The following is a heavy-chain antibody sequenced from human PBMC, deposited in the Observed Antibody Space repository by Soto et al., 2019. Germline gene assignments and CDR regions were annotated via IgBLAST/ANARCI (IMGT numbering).Heavy chain of an antibody. V-gene: IGHV1-69*01. Sequence: QVPLVQSGAEVKKPGSSVKVSCKSSGGTFSSYSINWARQAPGQGLEWMGEIIPIFGTANYAQKFQGRVTLSADESTSTAYMELSRLRSADTAGYYCARDVGRHSGGIDYWGQGTLVTVSS. J-gene: IGHJ4*02. CDR2: IIPIFGTA. CDR3: ARDVGRHSGGIDY. D-gene: IGHD1-26*01. CDR1: GGTFSSYS.